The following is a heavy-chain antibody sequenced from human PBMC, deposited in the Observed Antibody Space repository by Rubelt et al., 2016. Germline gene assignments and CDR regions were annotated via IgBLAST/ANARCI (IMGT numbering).Heavy chain of an antibody. CDR2: INAGYGDT. J-gene: IGHJ5*02. V-gene: IGHV1-3*01. CDR3: ARDGYYYESDTTSNYFEGWFDP. CDR1: VYTFSSYA. Sequence: PGDSVKVSCKASVYTFSSYAIHWVRQAPGQRLEWMGWINAGYGDTRYSPNFQGRLTITRDTSATTAYMELSSLRSEDTAVYYCARDGYYYESDTTSNYFEGWFDPWGQGTLVTVSS. D-gene: IGHD3-22*01.